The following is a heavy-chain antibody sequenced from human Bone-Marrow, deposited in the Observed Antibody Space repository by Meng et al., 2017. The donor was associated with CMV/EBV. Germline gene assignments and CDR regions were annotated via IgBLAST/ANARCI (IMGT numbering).Heavy chain of an antibody. V-gene: IGHV3-30*02. D-gene: IGHD3-3*01. Sequence: GESLKISCAASGFTFSSYGMHWVRQAPGKGLEWVAFIRYDGSNKYYADSVKGRFTISRDNSKNTLYLQMNSLRAEGTAVYYCAKVRPPNGSGYYFDYWGQGTLVTVSS. J-gene: IGHJ4*02. CDR2: IRYDGSNK. CDR1: GFTFSSYG. CDR3: AKVRPPNGSGYYFDY.